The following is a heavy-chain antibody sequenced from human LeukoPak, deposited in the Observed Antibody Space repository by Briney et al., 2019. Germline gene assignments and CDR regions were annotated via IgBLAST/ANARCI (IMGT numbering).Heavy chain of an antibody. Sequence: PGGSLRLSCAASGFTFSSYGMHWVRQAPGKGLEWVAVISYDGSNKYYADSVKGRFTISRDNSKNTLYLQMNSLRAEDTAVYYCAKGLGYYSDYWGQGTLVTVSS. J-gene: IGHJ4*02. CDR2: ISYDGSNK. CDR3: AKGLGYYSDY. V-gene: IGHV3-30*18. D-gene: IGHD1-26*01. CDR1: GFTFSSYG.